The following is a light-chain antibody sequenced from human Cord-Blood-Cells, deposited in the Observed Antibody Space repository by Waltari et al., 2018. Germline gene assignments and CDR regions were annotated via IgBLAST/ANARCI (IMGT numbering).Light chain of an antibody. CDR3: CSYAGSVV. Sequence: QSALTQPPSVAGSPGQSVTISCTGTSSDVGGYNYVSWYHQHPGKAPQLMIYDVRKRPSGVPVRFSGSKSGTTASLTISGLQAEDEADYYCCSYAGSVVFGGGTKLTVL. J-gene: IGLJ2*01. CDR2: DVR. V-gene: IGLV2-11*01. CDR1: SSDVGGYNY.